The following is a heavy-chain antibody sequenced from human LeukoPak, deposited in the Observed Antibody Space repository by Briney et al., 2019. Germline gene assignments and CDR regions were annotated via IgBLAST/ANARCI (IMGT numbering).Heavy chain of an antibody. J-gene: IGHJ6*03. CDR2: IIPIFGTA. D-gene: IGHD6-6*01. V-gene: IGHV1-69*05. CDR3: ARGSSSFLRYYYYYMDV. Sequence: SVKVSCKASGGTFSSYAISWVRQAPGQGLEWMGGIIPIFGTANYAQKFQGRVTITTDESTSTAYMELSSLRSEDTAVYYCARGSSSFLRYYYYYMDVWGKGTTVTVSS. CDR1: GGTFSSYA.